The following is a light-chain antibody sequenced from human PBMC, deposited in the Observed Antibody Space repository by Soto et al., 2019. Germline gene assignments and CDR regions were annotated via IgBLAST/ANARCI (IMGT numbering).Light chain of an antibody. CDR3: SSYTSSSTYV. V-gene: IGLV2-14*03. CDR1: SSDVGAYNY. Sequence: QSALTQPASVSGSPGQSITIYCAGTSSDVGAYNYVSWYQQHPGKAPRLMIYDVNNRPSGVSNRFSGSKSGNTASLTISGLKAEDEADYYSSSYTSSSTYVFGTGTKLTVL. CDR2: DVN. J-gene: IGLJ1*01.